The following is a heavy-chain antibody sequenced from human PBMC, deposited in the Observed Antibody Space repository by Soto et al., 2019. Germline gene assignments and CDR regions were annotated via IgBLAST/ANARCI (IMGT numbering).Heavy chain of an antibody. Sequence: QSLTCSVSGGSISNYYWSWIRQSAGKGLEWIGRIYPGGSTNYNPSLKSRVTMSVDTSKNQVSLRLTSVTAADTAVYYCARASVGPPGGGSWIMPFDFWGQGTRVTVSS. CDR3: ARASVGPPGGGSWIMPFDF. D-gene: IGHD2-15*01. V-gene: IGHV4-4*07. CDR2: IYPGGST. J-gene: IGHJ4*02. CDR1: GGSISNYY.